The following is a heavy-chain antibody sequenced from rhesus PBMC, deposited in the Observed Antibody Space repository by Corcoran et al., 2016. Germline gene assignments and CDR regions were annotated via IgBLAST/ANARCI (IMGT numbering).Heavy chain of an antibody. V-gene: IGHV4-76*01. J-gene: IGHJ4*01. CDR3: AREYGSIFDY. CDR2: IYGSSGRT. CDR1: GYSISSGYD. Sequence: QVQLQESGPGVVKPSETLSLTCAVSGYSISSGYDWSWIRQPPGKGLEWSGYIYGSSGRTNYNPSLKNRVTISKDTSKNQFALKLSSVTAADTAVYYCAREYGSIFDYWGQGVLVTVSS. D-gene: IGHD4-29*01.